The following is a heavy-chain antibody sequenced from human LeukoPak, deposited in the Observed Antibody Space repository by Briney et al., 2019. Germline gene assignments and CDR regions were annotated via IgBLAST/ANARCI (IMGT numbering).Heavy chain of an antibody. CDR1: GFDFSDYT. V-gene: IGHV3-21*06. D-gene: IGHD3-16*02. J-gene: IGHJ6*02. CDR3: TRVIRGEDFYFGMDV. CDR2: IKSSSRKI. Sequence: GGSLRLSCAASGFDFSDYTMSWAGQALGKGLEWVSSIKSSSRKIYYADSVRGRFTISRDNAKNSLYLHMNSLRAEDTATYHCTRVIRGEDFYFGMDVWGQGTTLTVSS.